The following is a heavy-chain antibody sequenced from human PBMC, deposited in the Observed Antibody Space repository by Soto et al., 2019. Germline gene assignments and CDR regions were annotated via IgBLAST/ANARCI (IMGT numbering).Heavy chain of an antibody. J-gene: IGHJ5*02. CDR1: GSSVSGDFY. Sequence: SQTLSLTCAVSGSSVSGDFYWAWIRQPPWKALAWIGSVYPRGNTYYLPSLRGRISLSIDTSKNQISLTLTSVTAADTALFYCVAYSARHNWFGRWGQGTLVTVSS. D-gene: IGHD6-13*01. V-gene: IGHV4-38-2*01. CDR2: VYPRGNT. CDR3: VAYSARHNWFGR.